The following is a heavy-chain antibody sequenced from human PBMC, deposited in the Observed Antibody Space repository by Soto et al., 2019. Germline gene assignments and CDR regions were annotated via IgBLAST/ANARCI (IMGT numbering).Heavy chain of an antibody. V-gene: IGHV3-7*05. D-gene: IGHD6-19*01. CDR1: GFIFSSYW. J-gene: IGHJ5*02. CDR3: AAWITSGWSA. Sequence: DVQLVESGGGLVQPGGSLRLSCVGSGFIFSSYWMNWVRQAPGKGLEWVANIKQDGSAMYYVDSVKGQFTISRDNAKNSLYLQMNSLRVEDTAVYFCAAWITSGWSAWGKGTLVTVSS. CDR2: IKQDGSAM.